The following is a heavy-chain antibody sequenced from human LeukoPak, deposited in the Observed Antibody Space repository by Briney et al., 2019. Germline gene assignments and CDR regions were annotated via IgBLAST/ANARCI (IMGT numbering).Heavy chain of an antibody. V-gene: IGHV1-69*04. Sequence: SVKVSCKASGGTFSSYAISWVRQAPGQGLEWMGRIIPILGIANYAQKFQGRVTITADKSTSTAYMELSSLRSEDTAVYYCARRYCSSTSCYGPDAFDIWGQGTMVTVSS. CDR3: ARRYCSSTSCYGPDAFDI. D-gene: IGHD2-2*01. J-gene: IGHJ3*02. CDR1: GGTFSSYA. CDR2: IIPILGIA.